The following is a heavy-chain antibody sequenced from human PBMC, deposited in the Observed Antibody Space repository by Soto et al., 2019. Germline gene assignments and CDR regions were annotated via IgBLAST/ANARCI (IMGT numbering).Heavy chain of an antibody. Sequence: ASVKVSCKASGYTFTRDAITWVRPVPGQGLEWMGWISAYNGNINYAQKLQDRVTMTTDTSTSTACMELRSLTSDDTAVYYCAIFRVTGIAVAVRAPAYWGQGTLVTVSS. D-gene: IGHD6-19*01. J-gene: IGHJ4*02. V-gene: IGHV1-18*01. CDR2: ISAYNGNI. CDR1: GYTFTRDA. CDR3: AIFRVTGIAVAVRAPAY.